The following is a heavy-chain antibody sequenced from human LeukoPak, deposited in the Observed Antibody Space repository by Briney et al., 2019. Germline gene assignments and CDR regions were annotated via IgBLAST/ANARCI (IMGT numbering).Heavy chain of an antibody. D-gene: IGHD5-12*01. J-gene: IGHJ6*02. CDR3: ARDPEKPGGYSGYDIAYYYGMDV. CDR2: INSDGSST. CDR1: GFTFSSYW. V-gene: IGHV3-74*01. Sequence: TGGALRISCAASGFTFSSYWMHWGRPAPGKGLVWVSRINSDGSSTSYADSVKGRFTISRDNAKNTLYLQMNSLRAEDTAVYYCARDPEKPGGYSGYDIAYYYGMDVWGQGTTVTVSS.